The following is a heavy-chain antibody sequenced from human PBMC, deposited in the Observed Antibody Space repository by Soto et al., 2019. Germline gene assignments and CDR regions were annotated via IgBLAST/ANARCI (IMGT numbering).Heavy chain of an antibody. Sequence: PSETLSLTCPVSGDNVSGGSYYWSWIRQRPGKGLEWIGNIYYIGSTDYNPSLKSRVAISVDTSKNQFSLTLKSLTAADTAVYYCARNESDKGWFDLWGQGILVTVSS. CDR2: IYYIGST. D-gene: IGHD2-21*02. J-gene: IGHJ5*02. V-gene: IGHV4-31*02. CDR3: ARNESDKGWFDL. CDR1: GDNVSGGSYY.